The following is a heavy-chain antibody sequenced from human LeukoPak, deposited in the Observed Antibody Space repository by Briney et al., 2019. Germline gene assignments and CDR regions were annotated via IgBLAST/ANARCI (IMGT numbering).Heavy chain of an antibody. CDR3: ARATRSSTSSEAWWFDP. CDR2: ISAYNGNT. V-gene: IGHV1-18*01. J-gene: IGHJ5*02. Sequence: ASVKVSCKASGYTFTSYGMSWVRQAPGQGLEWVGWISAYNGNTNYAQKLQGRVTMTTDTSTSTAYMELRSLRSDDTAVYYCARATRSSTSSEAWWFDPWGQGTLVTVSS. CDR1: GYTFTSYG. D-gene: IGHD2-2*01.